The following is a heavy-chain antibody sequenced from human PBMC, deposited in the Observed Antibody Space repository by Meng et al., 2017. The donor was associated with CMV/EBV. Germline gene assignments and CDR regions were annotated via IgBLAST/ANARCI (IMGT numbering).Heavy chain of an antibody. J-gene: IGHJ4*02. CDR2: IYYSGST. D-gene: IGHD2-2*01. CDR3: ARVGRTSCYDY. Sequence: QVQRPESGPGLVKPSPTLSLTCTVSGGSISSGDYYWSWIRQPPGKGLEWIGYIYYSGSTYYNPSLKSRVTISVDTSKNQFSLKLSSVTAADTAVYYCARVGRTSCYDYWGQGTLVTVSS. V-gene: IGHV4-30-4*08. CDR1: GGSISSGDYY.